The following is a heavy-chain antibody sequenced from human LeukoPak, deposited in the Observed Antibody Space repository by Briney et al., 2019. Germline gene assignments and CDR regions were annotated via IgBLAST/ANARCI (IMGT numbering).Heavy chain of an antibody. V-gene: IGHV4-59*01. J-gene: IGHJ6*02. CDR1: GGSISSYY. Sequence: KPSETLSLTCTVSGGSISSYYWSWIRQPPGKGLECIGYIYYSGSTNYNPSLKSRVTISVHTSKNQFSLKLSSVTAADTAVYYCARCPTGVRGVRDYGMDVWGQGTTVTVSS. CDR2: IYYSGST. D-gene: IGHD3-10*01. CDR3: ARCPTGVRGVRDYGMDV.